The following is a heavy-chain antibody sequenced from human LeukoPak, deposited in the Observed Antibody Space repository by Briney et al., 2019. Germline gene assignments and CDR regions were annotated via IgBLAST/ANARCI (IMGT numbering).Heavy chain of an antibody. J-gene: IGHJ6*03. V-gene: IGHV3-23*01. CDR2: ISGSGGST. CDR3: AREARRGCSGGSCYSGYYYYYMDV. Sequence: GGSLRLSCAASGFTFSGYGMSWVRQAPGKGLEWVSAISGSGGSTYYADSVKGRFTISRDDSKNTAHLQMNSLKTEDTAVYYCAREARRGCSGGSCYSGYYYYYMDVWGKGTTVTISS. CDR1: GFTFSGYG. D-gene: IGHD2-15*01.